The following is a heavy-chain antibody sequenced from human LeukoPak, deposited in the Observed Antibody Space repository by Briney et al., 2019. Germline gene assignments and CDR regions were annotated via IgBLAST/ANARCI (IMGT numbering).Heavy chain of an antibody. V-gene: IGHV3-48*03. Sequence: QPGGSLRLSCAASGFTFSSYEMNWVRQAPGKGLEWVSYISSSGSTIYYADSVKGRFIISRDNAKNSLYLQMNSLRAEDTAVYYCASEAYYYDSSGYADYWGQGTLVTVSS. D-gene: IGHD3-22*01. CDR3: ASEAYYYDSSGYADY. J-gene: IGHJ4*02. CDR1: GFTFSSYE. CDR2: ISSSGSTI.